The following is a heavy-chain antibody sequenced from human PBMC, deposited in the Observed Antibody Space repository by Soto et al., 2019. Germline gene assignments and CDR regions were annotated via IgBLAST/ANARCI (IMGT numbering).Heavy chain of an antibody. J-gene: IGHJ4*02. CDR3: TIARVADSALDH. Sequence: GGSLRLSCVGSGFIFSNNGMHWVRQTPGKGLEWVAFMSYDGSDTFYADSVKGRFTISRDNSKNTLFLHMSNLRGDDTAMYYCTIARVADSALDHWGQGTLVTVSS. CDR1: GFIFSNNG. D-gene: IGHD6-6*01. V-gene: IGHV3-30*02. CDR2: MSYDGSDT.